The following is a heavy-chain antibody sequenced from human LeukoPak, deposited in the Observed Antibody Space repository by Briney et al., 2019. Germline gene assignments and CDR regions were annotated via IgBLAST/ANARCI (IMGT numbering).Heavy chain of an antibody. CDR3: ARGAIRFLEWLLSDNWFDP. D-gene: IGHD3-3*01. CDR2: IYHSGST. J-gene: IGHJ5*02. CDR1: GYSISSGYY. V-gene: IGHV4-38-2*01. Sequence: SETLSLTCAVSGYSISSGYYWGWIRQPPGKGLEWIGSIYHSGSTYYNPSLKSRVTISVDTSKNQFSLKLSSVPAADTAVYYCARGAIRFLEWLLSDNWFDPWGQGTLVTVSS.